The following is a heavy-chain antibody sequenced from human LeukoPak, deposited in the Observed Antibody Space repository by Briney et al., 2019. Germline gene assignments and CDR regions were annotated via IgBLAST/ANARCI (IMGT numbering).Heavy chain of an antibody. V-gene: IGHV5-51*01. CDR1: AYSSSTYW. D-gene: IGHD5-18*01. CDR2: IYPGDSDT. CDR3: ARGNGYSFGSIDY. J-gene: IGHJ4*02. Sequence: GEPLKISCKGSAYSSSTYWIGWVRQMPGKPLEWMGIIYPGDSDTRYSPSFRGQVTISADKSISTAYLQWSSLKASDTAMYYCARGNGYSFGSIDYWGQGTLVTVSS.